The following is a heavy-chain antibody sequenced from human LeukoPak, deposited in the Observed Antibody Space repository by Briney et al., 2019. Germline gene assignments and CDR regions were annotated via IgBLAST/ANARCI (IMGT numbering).Heavy chain of an antibody. J-gene: IGHJ5*02. CDR2: IVLVSGKT. D-gene: IGHD2-15*01. Sequence: ASVKLSCKPSGFTFTSSAMQWVRQARGHRREWIGWIVLVSGKTNYAQKFQERVTITRDMSTSTAYMELSSLRSEDTAVYYCAADGVVAHHNWFDPWGQGTLVTVSS. V-gene: IGHV1-58*02. CDR3: AADGVVAHHNWFDP. CDR1: GFTFTSSA.